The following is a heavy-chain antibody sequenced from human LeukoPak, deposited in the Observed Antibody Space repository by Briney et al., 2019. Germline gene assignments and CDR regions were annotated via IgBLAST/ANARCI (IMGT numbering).Heavy chain of an antibody. D-gene: IGHD2-21*01. CDR2: IYYSGST. CDR1: GGSISSSSYY. Sequence: SETLSLACTVSGGSISSSSYYWGWIRQPPGKGLEWFGYIYYSGSTNYNPSLKSRVTISVDTSKSQFSLKLSSVTAADTAVYYCARGVVIAPQTFDYWGQGTLVTVSS. V-gene: IGHV4-61*05. CDR3: ARGVVIAPQTFDY. J-gene: IGHJ4*02.